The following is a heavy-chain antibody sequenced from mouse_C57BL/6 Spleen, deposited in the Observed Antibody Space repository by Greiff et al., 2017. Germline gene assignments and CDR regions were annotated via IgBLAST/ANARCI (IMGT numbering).Heavy chain of an antibody. J-gene: IGHJ2*01. D-gene: IGHD1-1*02. CDR3: AILSPDLDY. CDR2: IYPGDGDT. Sequence: VQLQQSGPELVKPGASVKISCKASGYAFSSSWMNWVKQRPGKGLEWIGRIYPGDGDTNYNGKFKGKATLTADKSSSTAYRQLSSLTSEDSAVYFCAILSPDLDYWGQGTTLTVSS. V-gene: IGHV1-82*01. CDR1: GYAFSSSW.